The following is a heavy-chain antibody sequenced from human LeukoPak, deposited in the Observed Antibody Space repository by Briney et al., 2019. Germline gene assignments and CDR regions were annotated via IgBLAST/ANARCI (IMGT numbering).Heavy chain of an antibody. CDR3: ARFTYCTNGVCYGYYYYYGMDV. D-gene: IGHD2-8*01. V-gene: IGHV4-31*03. CDR2: IYYSGST. Sequence: PSETLSLTCTVSGGSISSGGYSWSWIRQHPGKGLEWIGYIYYSGSTYYNPSLKSRVTISVDTSRNQFSLKLSSVTAADTAVYYCARFTYCTNGVCYGYYYYYGMDVWGQGTTVTVSS. J-gene: IGHJ6*02. CDR1: GGSISSGGYS.